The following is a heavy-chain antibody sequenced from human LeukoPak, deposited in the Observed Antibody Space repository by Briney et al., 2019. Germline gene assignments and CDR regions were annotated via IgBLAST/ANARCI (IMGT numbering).Heavy chain of an antibody. V-gene: IGHV4-39*01. CDR3: ANLITMVRGVRYYFDS. D-gene: IGHD3-10*01. CDR1: GDSISTNNFY. Sequence: LETLSLTCTVSGDSISTNNFYWVWIRQPPGQGLEWIATVFHTGVTYYNPSLNGRVTISVDTSKNQFYLKMTSVTAADTSVYYCANLITMVRGVRYYFDSWGQGALSPSPQ. J-gene: IGHJ4*02. CDR2: VFHTGVT.